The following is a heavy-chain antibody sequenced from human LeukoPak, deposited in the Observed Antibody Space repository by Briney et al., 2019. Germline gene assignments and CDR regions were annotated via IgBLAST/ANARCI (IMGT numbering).Heavy chain of an antibody. J-gene: IGHJ4*02. Sequence: ASVKVSCKASGYAFTSYYMHWVRQAPGQGLEWMGIINPSGGSTSYAQKFQGRVTMTRDTSTSTVYMELSSLRSEDTAVYYCAVRQWLPRELDYWGQGTLVAVSS. CDR3: AVRQWLPRELDY. D-gene: IGHD6-19*01. CDR2: INPSGGST. V-gene: IGHV1-46*01. CDR1: GYAFTSYY.